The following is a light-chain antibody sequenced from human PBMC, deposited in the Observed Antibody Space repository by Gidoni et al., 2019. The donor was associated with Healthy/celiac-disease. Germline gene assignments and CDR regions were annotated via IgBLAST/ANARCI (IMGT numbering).Light chain of an antibody. CDR3: QSYDSTWV. J-gene: IGLJ2*01. Sequence: QSVLTQPPSVSGAPGQRVTISCTGSSSNIGAGYDVHWYQQLPGTAPKLLIYGNSNRPSVVPDRFSGSKSGTSASLAITGLQAEDEADYYCQSYDSTWVFSGGTKLTVL. V-gene: IGLV1-40*01. CDR1: SSNIGAGYD. CDR2: GNS.